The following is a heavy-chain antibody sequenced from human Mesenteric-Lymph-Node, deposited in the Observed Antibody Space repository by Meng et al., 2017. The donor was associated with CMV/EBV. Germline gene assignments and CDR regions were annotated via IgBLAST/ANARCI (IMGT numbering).Heavy chain of an antibody. CDR2: IIPIFGTA. D-gene: IGHD3-10*01. J-gene: IGHJ4*02. Sequence: SVKVSCKASGGTFSSYAINWVRQAPGQGLEWMGGIIPIFGTANYAQKFQGRVTITTDESTSTAYMELRSLRSDDTAVYYCARDAVGDSWGQGTLVTVSS. CDR1: GGTFSSYA. V-gene: IGHV1-69*05. CDR3: ARDAVGDS.